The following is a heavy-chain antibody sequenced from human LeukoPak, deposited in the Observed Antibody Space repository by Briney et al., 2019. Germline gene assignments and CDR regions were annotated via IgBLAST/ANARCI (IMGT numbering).Heavy chain of an antibody. J-gene: IGHJ4*02. CDR2: IRSQIYGGTP. V-gene: IGHV3-49*04. Sequence: GGSLRLSCAASGFTFSHYAMTWVRQAPGKGLEWVGFIRSQIYGGTPEYAASVKGRFTISRDDSEGVAYLQMNSLKTEDTAVYYCTRDQTPYYWGQGTLVTVSS. CDR1: GFTFSHYA. CDR3: TRDQTPYY.